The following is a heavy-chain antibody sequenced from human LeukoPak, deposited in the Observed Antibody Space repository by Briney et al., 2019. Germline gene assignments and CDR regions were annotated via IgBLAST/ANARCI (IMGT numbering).Heavy chain of an antibody. J-gene: IGHJ4*02. V-gene: IGHV3-21*01. CDR2: ISSSANYI. CDR3: ARAFHDYGGNLIDY. D-gene: IGHD4-23*01. CDR1: GFTFSGYT. Sequence: GGSLRLSCAASGFTFSGYTINWVRQAPGKGLEWVSSISSSANYIYYADSVKGRFTISRDNAKNSLYLQMNSLRAEDTAVYYCARAFHDYGGNLIDYWGQGTLVTVSS.